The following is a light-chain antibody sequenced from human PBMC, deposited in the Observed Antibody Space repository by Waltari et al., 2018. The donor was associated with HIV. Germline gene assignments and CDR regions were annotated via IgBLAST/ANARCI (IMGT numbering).Light chain of an antibody. CDR1: SSDIGGYNY. CDR2: DVS. Sequence: QSALTQPASVSGSPGQSITISCTGTSSDIGGYNYVSWYQQHPGTAPKLMIYDVSNRPQGVSNRFSGSKSGNTASLTISGLQAEDEADYYCSSYRSGCIWVFGGGTKLTVL. J-gene: IGLJ3*02. CDR3: SSYRSGCIWV. V-gene: IGLV2-14*03.